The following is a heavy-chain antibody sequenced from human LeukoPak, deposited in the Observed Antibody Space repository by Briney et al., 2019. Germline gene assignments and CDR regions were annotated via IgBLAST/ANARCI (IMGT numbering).Heavy chain of an antibody. Sequence: SETLSLTCSISGDPISDYYLSWIRQPPGKGLEWIGEINHSGSTNYNPSLKSRVTISVDTSKNQFSLKLSSVTAADTAVYYCARKTRSFDYWGQGTLVTVSS. CDR2: INHSGST. J-gene: IGHJ4*02. V-gene: IGHV4-34*01. CDR1: GDPISDYY. CDR3: ARKTRSFDY.